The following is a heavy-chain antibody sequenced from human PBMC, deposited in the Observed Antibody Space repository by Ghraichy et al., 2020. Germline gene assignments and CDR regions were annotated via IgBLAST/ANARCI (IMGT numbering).Heavy chain of an antibody. CDR1: GGSISSSSYY. J-gene: IGHJ4*02. CDR3: ARLSAAYFDY. CDR2: IYYSGST. V-gene: IGHV4-39*01. D-gene: IGHD6-13*01. Sequence: SETLSLTCTVSGGSISSSSYYWGWIRQPPGKGLEWIGSIYYSGSTYYNPSLKSRVTISVDTSKNQFSLKLSSVTAADTAVYYCARLSAAYFDYWGKGTLVTVS.